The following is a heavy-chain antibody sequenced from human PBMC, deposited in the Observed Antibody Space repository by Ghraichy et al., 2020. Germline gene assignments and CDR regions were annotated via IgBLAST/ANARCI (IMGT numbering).Heavy chain of an antibody. Sequence: SCAASGFSFRSYWMHWVRQAPGKGLVWVSRVNSDGTTTSYADSVKGRITISRDNTKNTLYLQMNSLRAEDTAVYYCATGYSNSWYSFDYWGQGTLVTVSS. D-gene: IGHD6-13*01. CDR3: ATGYSNSWYSFDY. CDR2: VNSDGTTT. J-gene: IGHJ4*02. V-gene: IGHV3-74*01. CDR1: GFSFRSYW.